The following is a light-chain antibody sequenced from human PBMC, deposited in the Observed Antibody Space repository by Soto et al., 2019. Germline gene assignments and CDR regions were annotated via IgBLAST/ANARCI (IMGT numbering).Light chain of an antibody. J-gene: IGLJ2*01. V-gene: IGLV1-40*01. CDR1: SSNIGAGYD. CDR3: QSYDSSLSVL. Sequence: QSVLTQPPSVSGAPGQRVTISCTGSSSNIGAGYDVHWYQQLPGTAPKLLIYGNSNRPSGVPDRFSGSKSGTSASLAITGIQAEHVAYYYCQSYDSSLSVLFGRGTKLTVL. CDR2: GNS.